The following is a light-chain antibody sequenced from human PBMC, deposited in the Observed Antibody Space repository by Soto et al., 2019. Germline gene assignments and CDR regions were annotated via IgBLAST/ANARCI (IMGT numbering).Light chain of an antibody. CDR2: DVS. Sequence: IQMTQSPSSLSASVGDRVTISCRASHTISTYLHWYQQKPGRAPRLLISDVSTLQSGVPGRFRGSGSETEFTLTITYLQPEDFATYYCQQGHSIHALTFGGGTK. V-gene: IGKV1-39*01. CDR1: HTISTY. CDR3: QQGHSIHALT. J-gene: IGKJ4*01.